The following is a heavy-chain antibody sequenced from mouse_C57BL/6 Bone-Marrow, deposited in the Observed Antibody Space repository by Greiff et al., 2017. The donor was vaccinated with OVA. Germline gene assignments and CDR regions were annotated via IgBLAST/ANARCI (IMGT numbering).Heavy chain of an antibody. CDR2: IRNKANGHTT. D-gene: IGHD1-1*01. CDR3: ARHYYGSSPWFAY. CDR1: GFTFTDYY. J-gene: IGHJ3*01. V-gene: IGHV7-3*01. Sequence: EVKLVESGGGLVQPGGSLSLSCAASGFTFTDYYMSWVRQPPGKALEWLGFIRNKANGHTTEYSASVKGRFTISRDNSQSILYLQMNALRAEDSATYYCARHYYGSSPWFAYWGQGTLVTVSA.